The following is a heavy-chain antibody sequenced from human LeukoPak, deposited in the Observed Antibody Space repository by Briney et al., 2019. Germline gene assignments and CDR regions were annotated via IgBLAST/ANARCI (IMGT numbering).Heavy chain of an antibody. CDR2: INHSGST. CDR1: GGSFSGYY. V-gene: IGHV4-34*01. Sequence: KPSETLSLTCAVYGGSFSGYYWSWIRQPPGKGLEWIGEINHSGSTNYNPSLKSRVTISVDTSKNQFSLKLSSVTAADTAVYYCARVVGGYDYIWGSYRYSIFDYWGQGTLVTVSS. J-gene: IGHJ4*02. CDR3: ARVVGGYDYIWGSYRYSIFDY. D-gene: IGHD3-16*02.